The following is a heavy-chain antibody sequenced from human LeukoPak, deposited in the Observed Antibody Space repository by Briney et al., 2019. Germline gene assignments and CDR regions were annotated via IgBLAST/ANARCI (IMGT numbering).Heavy chain of an antibody. CDR3: ARVGSARYYYYMDV. J-gene: IGHJ6*03. D-gene: IGHD3-10*01. CDR1: GGTFSSYG. CDR2: IITFFGAP. Sequence: SVKVSCKASGGTFSSYGITWVRQAPGQGLEWMGGIITFFGAPNYAQKFQGRFTITTDGTTSTAYMELSSLRSDATAVYYCARVGSARYYYYMDVWGKGTTVTVSS. V-gene: IGHV1-69*05.